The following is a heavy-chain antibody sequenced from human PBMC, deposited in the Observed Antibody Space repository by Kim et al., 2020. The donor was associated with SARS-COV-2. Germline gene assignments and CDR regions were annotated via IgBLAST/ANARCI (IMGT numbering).Heavy chain of an antibody. CDR1: VGTFSSYA. D-gene: IGHD3-9*01. J-gene: IGHJ4*02. V-gene: IGHV1-69*13. CDR2: IIPIFGTA. Sequence: SVKVSCKASVGTFSSYAISWVRQAPGQGLEWMGGIIPIFGTANYAQKFQGRVTITADESTSTAYMELSSLRSEDTAVYYCARGGAYYDTGAPFDYWGQGTLVTVSS. CDR3: ARGGAYYDTGAPFDY.